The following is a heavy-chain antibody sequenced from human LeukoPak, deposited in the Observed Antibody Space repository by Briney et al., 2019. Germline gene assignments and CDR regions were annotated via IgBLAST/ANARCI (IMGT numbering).Heavy chain of an antibody. Sequence: PGGSLRLSCAASGFTFSSYAMSWVRQAPGKGLEWVSAISGSGGSTYYADSVKGRFTISRDNSKNTLYLQMNSLRAEDTAVYYCAKDPFYYDSSGHPLFDYWGQGTLVTVSS. D-gene: IGHD3-22*01. CDR3: AKDPFYYDSSGHPLFDY. J-gene: IGHJ4*02. CDR1: GFTFSSYA. CDR2: ISGSGGST. V-gene: IGHV3-23*01.